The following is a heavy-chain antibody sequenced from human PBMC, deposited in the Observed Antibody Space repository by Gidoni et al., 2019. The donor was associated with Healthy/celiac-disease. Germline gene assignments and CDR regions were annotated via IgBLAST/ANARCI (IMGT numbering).Heavy chain of an antibody. CDR1: GFTFSSYA. CDR3: VKMDCGGDCFLDAFDI. J-gene: IGHJ3*02. V-gene: IGHV3-64D*06. Sequence: EVQLVESGGGLVQPGGSLRLSCSASGFTFSSYAMHWVRQAPGKGLEYVSAISSNGGSTYYADSVKGRFTISRDNSKNTLYLQMSSLRAEDTAVYYCVKMDCGGDCFLDAFDIWGQGTMVTVSS. D-gene: IGHD2-21*02. CDR2: ISSNGGST.